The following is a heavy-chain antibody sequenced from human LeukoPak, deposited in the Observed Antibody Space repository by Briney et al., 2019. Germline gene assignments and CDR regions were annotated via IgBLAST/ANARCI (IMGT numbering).Heavy chain of an antibody. V-gene: IGHV3-23*01. Sequence: AGGSLRLSCAASGFTFSSHAMSWVRQAPGKGLEWVSAISGSGSGGITYYADSVKGRFTISRDNSKNTLYLQMNSLRAEDTAVYYCARATGIDAFDMWGQGAMVTVSS. J-gene: IGHJ3*02. CDR2: ISGSGSGGIT. CDR3: ARATGIDAFDM. CDR1: GFTFSSHA. D-gene: IGHD3-10*01.